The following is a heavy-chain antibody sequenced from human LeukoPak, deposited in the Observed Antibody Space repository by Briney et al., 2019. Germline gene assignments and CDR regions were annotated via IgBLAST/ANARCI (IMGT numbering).Heavy chain of an antibody. CDR1: GYRFTSYW. D-gene: IGHD6-13*01. Sequence: GASLQISSKGSGYRFTSYWIAWVRQMPGKGLEWMGIIYPSDSDTRYSPSFQGQVTISADKSISTAYLQWSSLKASDTAMYFCARRSSWYGNYWGQGTLVTVSS. CDR3: ARRSSWYGNY. J-gene: IGHJ4*02. CDR2: IYPSDSDT. V-gene: IGHV5-51*01.